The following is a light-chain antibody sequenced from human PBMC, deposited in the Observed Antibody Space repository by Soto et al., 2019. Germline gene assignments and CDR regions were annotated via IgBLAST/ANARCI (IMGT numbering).Light chain of an antibody. CDR2: DVS. J-gene: IGLJ2*01. Sequence: QSVLTQPRSVSGSPGQSVTISCTGTSSDVGGYKYVSWYQQHPGKVPKLMMFDVSERPSGVPDRFSGSKSGNTASLSISGIQAEDEADYYCCAYAGSDTVLFGGGTKLTVL. V-gene: IGLV2-11*01. CDR1: SSDVGGYKY. CDR3: CAYAGSDTVL.